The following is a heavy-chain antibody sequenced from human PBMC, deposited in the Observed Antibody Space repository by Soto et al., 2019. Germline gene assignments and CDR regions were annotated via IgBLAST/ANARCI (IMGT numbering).Heavy chain of an antibody. CDR2: IIPIFGTA. Sequence: QVQLVQSGAEVKKPGSSVKVSCKASGGTFSSYAISWVRQAPGQGLEWMGGIIPIFGTANYAQKFQGRVTITADESTSTAYMELSSMRSEDTAVYYCARDSLLWFGHSTYYFDSWGQGTLVTVSS. J-gene: IGHJ4*02. D-gene: IGHD3-10*01. V-gene: IGHV1-69*01. CDR1: GGTFSSYA. CDR3: ARDSLLWFGHSTYYFDS.